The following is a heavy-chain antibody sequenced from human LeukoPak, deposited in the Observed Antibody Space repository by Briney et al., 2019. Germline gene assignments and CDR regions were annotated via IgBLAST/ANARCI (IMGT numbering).Heavy chain of an antibody. Sequence: GGSLRLSCAASGFTFSSYAMSWVRQAPGKGLEWVSAISGSGGSTYYADSVKGRFTISRDNAKNSLYLQMNSPRAEDTAVYYCARDDYGSGSYLDYWGQGTLVTVSS. J-gene: IGHJ4*02. V-gene: IGHV3-23*01. CDR3: ARDDYGSGSYLDY. D-gene: IGHD3-10*01. CDR2: ISGSGGST. CDR1: GFTFSSYA.